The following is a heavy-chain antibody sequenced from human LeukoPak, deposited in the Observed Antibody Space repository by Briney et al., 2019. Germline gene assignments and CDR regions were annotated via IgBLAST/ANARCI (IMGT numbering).Heavy chain of an antibody. J-gene: IGHJ4*02. CDR2: ISGSGGST. Sequence: GGSLRLSCAASGFTFSSYAMSWVRQAPGKGLEWVSAISGSGGSTYYADSVKGRFTISRDNSKNTLYLQMNSLRAEDTAVYYCARDGEVVTKKAIDYWGQGTLVTVSS. V-gene: IGHV3-23*01. CDR3: ARDGEVVTKKAIDY. CDR1: GFTFSSYA. D-gene: IGHD4-23*01.